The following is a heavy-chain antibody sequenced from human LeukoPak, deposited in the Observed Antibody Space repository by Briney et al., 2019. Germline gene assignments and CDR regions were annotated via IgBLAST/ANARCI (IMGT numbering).Heavy chain of an antibody. CDR2: ISWNSGSI. Sequence: GRSLRLSCAASGFTFDDYAMHWVRQAPGKGLEWVSGISWNSGSIGYADSVKGRFTISRDNAKNSLYLQMNSLRAEDTALYYCAKGNDYSNLNWFDPWGQGTPVTVSS. CDR3: AKGNDYSNLNWFDP. CDR1: GFTFDDYA. V-gene: IGHV3-9*01. J-gene: IGHJ5*02. D-gene: IGHD4-11*01.